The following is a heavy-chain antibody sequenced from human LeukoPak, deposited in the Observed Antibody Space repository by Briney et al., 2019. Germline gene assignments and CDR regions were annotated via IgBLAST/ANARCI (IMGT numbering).Heavy chain of an antibody. V-gene: IGHV5-51*01. CDR1: GYSFSNYW. J-gene: IGHJ4*02. Sequence: GESLKISCKGSGYSFSNYWIVWVRQMPGKGLEWMGIIYPGDSDIRYSLYFQGQVTISGDKSIGTAYLQWSSLKASDTAMYYCARLGNYYDSSVPYYWGQGTLVTVSS. CDR3: ARLGNYYDSSVPYY. CDR2: IYPGDSDI. D-gene: IGHD3-22*01.